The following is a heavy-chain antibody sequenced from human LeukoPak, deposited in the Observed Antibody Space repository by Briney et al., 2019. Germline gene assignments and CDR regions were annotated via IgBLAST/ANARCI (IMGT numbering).Heavy chain of an antibody. CDR3: ATDDKKTISEYNWFDP. CDR1: GFTFSSSW. Sequence: PGGSLRLSCVASGFTFSSSWMAWVRQAPGKGLEWVSGISGSGATRYYADSVKGRFTISRDNPKNTLYLQMNSLRAEDTAVYYCATDDKKTISEYNWFDPWGQGTLVTVSS. V-gene: IGHV3-23*01. D-gene: IGHD1-1*01. J-gene: IGHJ5*02. CDR2: ISGSGATR.